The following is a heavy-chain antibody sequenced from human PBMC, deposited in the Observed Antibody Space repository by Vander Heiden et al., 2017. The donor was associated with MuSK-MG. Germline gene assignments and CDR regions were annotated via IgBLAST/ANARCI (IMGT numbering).Heavy chain of an antibody. CDR3: ARPTRYYDSSGYYPLGMDV. J-gene: IGHJ6*02. Sequence: EVQLVQSGAEVKKPGESLRISCTGSGYSFTSYWISWVRQMPGKGLEWMGRIDPSDSYTNYSPSFQGHVTISADKSISTAYLQWSSLKASDTAMYYCARPTRYYDSSGYYPLGMDVWGQGTTVTVS. V-gene: IGHV5-10-1*03. CDR2: IDPSDSYT. D-gene: IGHD3-22*01. CDR1: GYSFTSYW.